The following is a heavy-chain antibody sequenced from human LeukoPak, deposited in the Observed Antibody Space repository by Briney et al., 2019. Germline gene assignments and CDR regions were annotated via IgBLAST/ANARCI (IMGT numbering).Heavy chain of an antibody. D-gene: IGHD6-19*01. Sequence: GRSLRLSCAASGFTFDDYAMHWVRQAPGKGLEWVSGISWNSGSIGYADSVKGRFTISRDNAKNSLYLQMNSLRAEDTAVYYCASTPLKQWLSPVDYWGQGTLVTVSS. CDR2: ISWNSGSI. CDR3: ASTPLKQWLSPVDY. CDR1: GFTFDDYA. J-gene: IGHJ4*02. V-gene: IGHV3-9*01.